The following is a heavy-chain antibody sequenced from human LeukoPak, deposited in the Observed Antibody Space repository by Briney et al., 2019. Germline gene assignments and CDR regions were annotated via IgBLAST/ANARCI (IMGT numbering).Heavy chain of an antibody. CDR1: GYSFTSYW. CDR3: ARSMRLWFGELGWFDP. J-gene: IGHJ5*02. D-gene: IGHD3-10*01. V-gene: IGHV5-51*03. Sequence: KPGESLKISCKGSGYSFTSYWIGWVRQMPGKGLEWMGIIYPGDSDTRYSPSFQGQVTISADKSISTAYLQWSSLKASDTAMYYCARSMRLWFGELGWFDPWGQGTLVTVSS. CDR2: IYPGDSDT.